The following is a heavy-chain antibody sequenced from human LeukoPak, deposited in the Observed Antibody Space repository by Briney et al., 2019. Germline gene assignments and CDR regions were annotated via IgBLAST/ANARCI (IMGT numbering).Heavy chain of an antibody. Sequence: SETLSLTCTVSGGSISSYYWSWIRQPAGKGLEWIGRIYTSGSTNYNPSLKSRVTISVDTSKNQFSLKLSSVTAADTAVYYCAREGGYCGGDCYSGAFDIWGQGTMVTVSS. D-gene: IGHD2-21*02. CDR1: GGSISSYY. V-gene: IGHV4-4*07. CDR2: IYTSGST. J-gene: IGHJ3*02. CDR3: AREGGYCGGDCYSGAFDI.